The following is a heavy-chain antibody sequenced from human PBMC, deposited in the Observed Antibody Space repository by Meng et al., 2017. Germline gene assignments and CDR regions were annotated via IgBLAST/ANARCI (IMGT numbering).Heavy chain of an antibody. CDR2: ISGSGGST. CDR3: AKDSQISLTYYYDSSGYYGTEYFQH. J-gene: IGHJ1*01. V-gene: IGHV3-23*01. D-gene: IGHD3-22*01. CDR1: GFTFSSYA. Sequence: GESLKISCAAFGFTFSSYAMSWVRQAPGKGLEWVSAISGSGGSTYYADSVKGRFTISRDNSKNTLYLQMNSLRAEDTAVYYCAKDSQISLTYYYDSSGYYGTEYFQHWGQGTLVTVSS.